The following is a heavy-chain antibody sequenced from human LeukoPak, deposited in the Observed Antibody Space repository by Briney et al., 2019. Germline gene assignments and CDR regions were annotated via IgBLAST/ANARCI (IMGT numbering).Heavy chain of an antibody. D-gene: IGHD5-24*01. Sequence: GRSLRLSCAASGFTFSSYAMHWVRQAPGKGLEWVAVISYDGSNKYYVDSVKGRFTISRDNSKNTLYLQMNSLRAEDTAVYYCTSAGVMASIVYFDYWGQGTLVTASS. V-gene: IGHV3-30-3*01. CDR1: GFTFSSYA. J-gene: IGHJ4*02. CDR2: ISYDGSNK. CDR3: TSAGVMASIVYFDY.